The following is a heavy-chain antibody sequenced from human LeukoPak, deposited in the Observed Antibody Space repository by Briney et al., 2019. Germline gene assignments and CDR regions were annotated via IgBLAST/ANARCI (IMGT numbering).Heavy chain of an antibody. CDR1: GFTSTTAW. D-gene: IGHD2-2*02. Sequence: PGGSLRLSCAISGFTSTTAWMTWVRQAPGKGLEWVADIRQDGSDKYYVDSVKGRFIISRDNAKNSLYLQMNSLRAEDTAVYYCAREEVVPAAIPTPAFDIWGQGTMVTVSS. V-gene: IGHV3-7*01. J-gene: IGHJ3*02. CDR2: IRQDGSDK. CDR3: AREEVVPAAIPTPAFDI.